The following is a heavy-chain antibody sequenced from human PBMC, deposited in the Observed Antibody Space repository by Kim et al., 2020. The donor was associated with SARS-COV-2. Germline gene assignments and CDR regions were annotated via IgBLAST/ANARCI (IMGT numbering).Heavy chain of an antibody. V-gene: IGHV4-31*02. J-gene: IGHJ4*02. D-gene: IGHD4-17*01. Sequence: YNPSLKSRVTISVDTSKNQFSLKLSSVTAADTAVYYCARDISSMGTTSSDWGQGTLVTVSS. CDR3: ARDISSMGTTSSD.